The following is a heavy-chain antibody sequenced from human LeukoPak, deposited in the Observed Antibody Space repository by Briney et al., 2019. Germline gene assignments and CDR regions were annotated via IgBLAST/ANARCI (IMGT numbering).Heavy chain of an antibody. V-gene: IGHV4-59*01. J-gene: IGHJ6*03. CDR3: ARVAAAGIFPYYYYYMDV. D-gene: IGHD6-13*01. CDR2: IYYSGST. Sequence: SETLSLTCTVSGGSISSYYWSWIRQPPGKGLEWVGYIYYSGSTNYNPSLKSRVTISVDTSKNQFSLKLSSVTAAATAVYYCARVAAAGIFPYYYYYMDVWDKGTTVTVSS. CDR1: GGSISSYY.